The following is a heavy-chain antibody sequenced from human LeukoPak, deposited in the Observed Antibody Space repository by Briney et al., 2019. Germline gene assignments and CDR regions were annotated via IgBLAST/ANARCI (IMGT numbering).Heavy chain of an antibody. J-gene: IGHJ4*02. CDR3: ARSQGGYSYGKIDY. CDR1: GLTFSTHS. Sequence: GGSLSLSCAASGLTFSTHSRNWVGKAPGKGRDWFSSITDTSHIYDAYSVKGRFTISRDNTKNSLYLQMNSLRAEDTAVYFCARSQGGYSYGKIDYWGQGTLVTVSS. V-gene: IGHV3-69-1*02. CDR2: ITDTSHI. D-gene: IGHD5-18*01.